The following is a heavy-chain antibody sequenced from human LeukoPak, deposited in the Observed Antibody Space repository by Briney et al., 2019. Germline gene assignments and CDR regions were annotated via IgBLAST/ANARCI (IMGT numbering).Heavy chain of an antibody. Sequence: RGSLRLSCAASGFTFSSYSMNWVRQAPGKGLEWVSSTSSSSSYIYYADSVKGRFTISRDNAKNSLYLQMNSLRAEDTAMYYCARGLYYDSSGYEPLDYWGQGTLVTVSS. D-gene: IGHD3-22*01. CDR2: TSSSSSYI. J-gene: IGHJ4*02. CDR1: GFTFSSYS. CDR3: ARGLYYDSSGYEPLDY. V-gene: IGHV3-21*01.